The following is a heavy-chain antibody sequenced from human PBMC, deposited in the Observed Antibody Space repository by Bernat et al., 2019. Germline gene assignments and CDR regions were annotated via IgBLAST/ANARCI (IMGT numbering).Heavy chain of an antibody. D-gene: IGHD4-17*01. Sequence: EVQLLESGGGLVQPGGSLRLSCAGSGFTFSSYAINWVRQAPGKRLEWVSIVSGRGDRTNHADSVKGRFSISRDNSKNTVYPQMGSLRAEDTAIYYCAKRSGDYNGPFDFWGQGSLVTVSS. V-gene: IGHV3-23*01. CDR2: VSGRGDRT. J-gene: IGHJ4*02. CDR3: AKRSGDYNGPFDF. CDR1: GFTFSSYA.